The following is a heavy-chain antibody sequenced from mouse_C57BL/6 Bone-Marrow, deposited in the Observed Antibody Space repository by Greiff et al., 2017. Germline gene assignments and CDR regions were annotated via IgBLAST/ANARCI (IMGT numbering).Heavy chain of an antibody. D-gene: IGHD2-4*01. J-gene: IGHJ2*01. V-gene: IGHV1-81*01. CDR2: IYPRSGNT. CDR3: ARRSRSTMSTGGVF. Sequence: VQLQQSGAELARPGASVKLSCKASGYTFTSYGISWVKQRTGQGLEWIGEIYPRSGNTYYNEKFKGKATLTADKSSSTAYMVLRSLTSEDSAVYFCARRSRSTMSTGGVFWGQGTTLTVSS. CDR1: GYTFTSYG.